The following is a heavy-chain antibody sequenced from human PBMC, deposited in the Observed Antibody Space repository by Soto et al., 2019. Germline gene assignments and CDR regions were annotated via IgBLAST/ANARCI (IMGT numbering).Heavy chain of an antibody. Sequence: PGGSLRLSCAASGFTFSSYSMNWVRQAPGKGLEWVSYISSSSSTIYYADSVKGRFTISRDNAKNSPYLQMNSLRAEDTAVYYCARHPERIAQIGWFEPWGQGTLVTLSS. CDR2: ISSSSSTI. V-gene: IGHV3-48*01. CDR3: ARHPERIAQIGWFEP. CDR1: GFTFSSYS. J-gene: IGHJ5*02. D-gene: IGHD6-13*01.